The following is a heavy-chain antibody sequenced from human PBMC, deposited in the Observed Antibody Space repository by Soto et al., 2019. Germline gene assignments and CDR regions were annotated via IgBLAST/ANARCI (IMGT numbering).Heavy chain of an antibody. Sequence: QAQLVQSGAEVKKPGASVKVSCKASGYTFTDYYMHWVRQAPGQGLEWMGIINVSSGSTTYAQTVEDRVTMTRDASTSTLYMEMRSLRSEDTAVHYCVRGKRYDFWSSYYSNVFEIWGQGTTVTVS. J-gene: IGHJ3*02. V-gene: IGHV1-46*01. D-gene: IGHD3-3*01. CDR3: VRGKRYDFWSSYYSNVFEI. CDR1: GYTFTDYY. CDR2: INVSSGST.